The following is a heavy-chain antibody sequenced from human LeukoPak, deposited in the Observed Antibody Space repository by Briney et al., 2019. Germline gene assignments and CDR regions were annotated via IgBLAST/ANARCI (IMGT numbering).Heavy chain of an antibody. CDR1: GYTFRGNY. CDR2: IDANNGDT. Sequence: ASEKISCKASGYTFRGNYIHWLRQAPGQGLERMGWIDANNGDTKSAQKFQGRVTMSRDTSISTAYMDLSSLSPDDAAVYYCARDPSSVTLYFFDYWGQGTLVTVSS. CDR3: ARDPSSVTLYFFDY. J-gene: IGHJ4*02. V-gene: IGHV1-2*02. D-gene: IGHD4-11*01.